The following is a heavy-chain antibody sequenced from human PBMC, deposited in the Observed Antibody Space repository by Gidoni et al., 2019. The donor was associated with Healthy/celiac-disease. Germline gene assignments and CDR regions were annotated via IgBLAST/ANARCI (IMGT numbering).Heavy chain of an antibody. D-gene: IGHD2-2*01. V-gene: IGHV3-30-3*01. J-gene: IGHJ4*02. Sequence: QVQLVEAGGGVVQPGRSMRLSCAASGVTFSSYAMHWVRQAPGKGLEWVAVISYDGSNKYYADSVKGRFTISRDNSKNTLYLQMNSLRAEDTAVYYCARDPSSLPAALIYYFDYWGQGTLVTVSS. CDR3: ARDPSSLPAALIYYFDY. CDR2: ISYDGSNK. CDR1: GVTFSSYA.